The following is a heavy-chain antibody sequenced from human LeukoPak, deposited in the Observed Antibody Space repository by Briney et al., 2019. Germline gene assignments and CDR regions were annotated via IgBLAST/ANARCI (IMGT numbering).Heavy chain of an antibody. CDR1: GYTFTSYG. Sequence: WASVKVSCKASGYTFTSYGINRVRQAPGQGLEWMGWISAYNGNTNYAQKLQGRVTMTRDTSTSTVYMELRSLRSDDTALYYCARGGDMRVVGAFDIWGQGTMVTVSS. CDR3: ARGGDMRVVGAFDI. D-gene: IGHD3-22*01. V-gene: IGHV1-18*01. CDR2: ISAYNGNT. J-gene: IGHJ3*02.